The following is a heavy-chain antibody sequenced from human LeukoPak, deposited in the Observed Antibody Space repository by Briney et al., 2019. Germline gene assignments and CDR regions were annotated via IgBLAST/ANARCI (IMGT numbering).Heavy chain of an antibody. Sequence: GASVKVSYKASGYTFTSYGISWVRQAHGQGLEWMGWISAYNGNTNYAQKLQGRVTMTTDTSTSTAYMELRSLRSDDTAVYYCARVGDDSSGYSAFDYWGQGTLVTVSS. V-gene: IGHV1-18*01. CDR3: ARVGDDSSGYSAFDY. J-gene: IGHJ4*02. CDR2: ISAYNGNT. CDR1: GYTFTSYG. D-gene: IGHD3-22*01.